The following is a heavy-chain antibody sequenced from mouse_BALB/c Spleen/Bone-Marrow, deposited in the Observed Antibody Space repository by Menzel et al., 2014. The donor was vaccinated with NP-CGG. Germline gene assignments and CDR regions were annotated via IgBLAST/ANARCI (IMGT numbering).Heavy chain of an antibody. CDR1: GYAFTSYL. J-gene: IGHJ4*01. D-gene: IGHD2-3*01. Sequence: VKLQESGAELVRPGTSVKVSCKASGYAFTSYLIEWIKQRPGQGLEWIGVINPGSGGANYNEKFKGKATLTADKSSSTAYVQISSLTSDDSAVYFCARKSQRAYDSMMYWGPGTSVTVSS. CDR2: INPGSGGA. CDR3: ARKSQRAYDSMMY. V-gene: IGHV1-54*01.